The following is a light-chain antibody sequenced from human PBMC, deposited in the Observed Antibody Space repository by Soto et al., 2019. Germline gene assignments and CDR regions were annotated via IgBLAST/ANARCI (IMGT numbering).Light chain of an antibody. CDR1: QSVSSF. J-gene: IGKJ4*01. Sequence: EIVLTQCPATLSLSPGERATLSCRASQSVSSFLAWYQQKPGQAPRLLIYDASNRATGIPARFSGSGSGTDFTPTISSLEPEDFAVYYCQQRSNWPLTFGGGTKVEIK. CDR3: QQRSNWPLT. V-gene: IGKV3-11*01. CDR2: DAS.